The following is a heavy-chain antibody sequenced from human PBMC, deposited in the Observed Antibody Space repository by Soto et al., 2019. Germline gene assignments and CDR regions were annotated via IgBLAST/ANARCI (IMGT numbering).Heavy chain of an antibody. V-gene: IGHV3-23*01. CDR1: GFTFSSYA. D-gene: IGHD2-2*01. CDR2: ITGSGHIT. Sequence: GGSVRLSCTASGFTFSSYAMSWVRQAPGKGLEWVSTITGSGHITYYADSVKGRFTFSRDNSKNTLYLQMNSLRAEDTAVYYCARRGTSFDIGYWGQGTLVTVSS. J-gene: IGHJ4*02. CDR3: ARRGTSFDIGY.